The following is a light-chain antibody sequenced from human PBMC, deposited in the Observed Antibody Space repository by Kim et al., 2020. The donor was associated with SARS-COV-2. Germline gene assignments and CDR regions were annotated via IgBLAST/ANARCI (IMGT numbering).Light chain of an antibody. Sequence: QSALTQPPSASGSPGQSVTISCSGTSSDVGGYNYVSWYQQHPGKAPKLMIYEVSYRPSGVPDRFSGSKSGNTASLTVSGLQAEDGADYYCCSYAGSTYVFGTGTKVTVL. V-gene: IGLV2-8*01. CDR1: SSDVGGYNY. J-gene: IGLJ1*01. CDR2: EVS. CDR3: CSYAGSTYV.